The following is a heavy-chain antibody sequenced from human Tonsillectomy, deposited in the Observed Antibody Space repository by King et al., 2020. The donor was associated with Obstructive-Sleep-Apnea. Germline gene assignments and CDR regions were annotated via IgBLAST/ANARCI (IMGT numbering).Heavy chain of an antibody. V-gene: IGHV4-59*01. D-gene: IGHD2-2*01. J-gene: IGHJ4*02. Sequence: QLQESGPGLVKPSETLSLTCTVSGGSISTYYWSWIRQPPGKGLEWIGYIYYTGNTNYNPSLKSRVTISLDTSKNQFSLKLSSVTAADTAVYYCARELLMPGGYFDYWGQGTLVTVSS. CDR2: IYYTGNT. CDR1: GGSISTYY. CDR3: ARELLMPGGYFDY.